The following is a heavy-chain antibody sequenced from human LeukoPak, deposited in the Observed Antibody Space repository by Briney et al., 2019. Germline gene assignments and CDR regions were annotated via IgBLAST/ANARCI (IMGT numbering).Heavy chain of an antibody. Sequence: TGGSLRLSCAASGFTFSSYSINWVRQAPGKGLEWVSSTSSSGTYTSFADSVKGRFTISRDNAKNSLFLQMSSLRAEDTAVYYCARGSMGGTFDYWGQGTLVTVSA. CDR3: ARGSMGGTFDY. J-gene: IGHJ4*02. D-gene: IGHD2/OR15-2a*01. V-gene: IGHV3-21*06. CDR2: TSSSGTYT. CDR1: GFTFSSYS.